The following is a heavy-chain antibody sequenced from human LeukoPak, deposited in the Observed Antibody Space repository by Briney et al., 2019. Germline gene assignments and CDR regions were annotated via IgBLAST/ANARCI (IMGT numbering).Heavy chain of an antibody. CDR2: IYHSGST. Sequence: SETLSLTCAVSGGSISSSNWWSWVRQPPGKGLEWIGEIYHSGSTNYNPSLKSRVTISVDTSKNQFSLKLSSVTAADTAVYYCARGAGNYYYYYYMDVWGKGTTVTISS. V-gene: IGHV4-4*02. CDR1: GGSISSSNW. J-gene: IGHJ6*03. D-gene: IGHD6-19*01. CDR3: ARGAGNYYYYYYMDV.